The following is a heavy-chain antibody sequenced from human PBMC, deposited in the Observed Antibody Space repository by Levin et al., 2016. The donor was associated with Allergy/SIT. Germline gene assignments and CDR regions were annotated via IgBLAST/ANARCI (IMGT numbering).Heavy chain of an antibody. J-gene: IGHJ3*01. V-gene: IGHV1-69*06. CDR1: GYTFTSYG. D-gene: IGHD1-26*01. CDR2: IIPIFDTI. CDR3: ATMGRVGSNAFDL. Sequence: SVKVSCKASGYTFTSYGVTWVRQAPGQGLEWMGVIIPIFDTINYAQKFQGRVTITADKSTATAYMQLSSLRSEDTAMYYCATMGRVGSNAFDLWGQGTMVTVSS.